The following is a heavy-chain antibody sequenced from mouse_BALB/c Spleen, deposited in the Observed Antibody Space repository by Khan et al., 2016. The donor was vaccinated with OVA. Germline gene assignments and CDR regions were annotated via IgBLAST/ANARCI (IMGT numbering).Heavy chain of an antibody. Sequence: QVQLQQSGAELVKAGASVKMSCKASGYTFTSYWMHWVKQRLGQGLEWFAETNPTNGRTYYNEKFKSKATLTVDKSSSTAYMLLSGPTFEDSAIYYCARIKKIVATYFDCLGQGTTLTVFS. CDR2: TNPTNGRT. V-gene: IGHV1S81*02. CDR1: GYTFTSYW. J-gene: IGHJ2*01. CDR3: ARIKKIVATYFDC. D-gene: IGHD1-1*01.